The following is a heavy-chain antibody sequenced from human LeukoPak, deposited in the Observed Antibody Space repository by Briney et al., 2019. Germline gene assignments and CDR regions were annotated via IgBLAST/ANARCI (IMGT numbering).Heavy chain of an antibody. Sequence: ESGPTLVNPTQTLTLTCTFSGFSLSTSGMCVSWIRQPPGKALEWLARLDWDDDKYYSTSLKTRLTISKDTSKNQVVLTMTNMDPVDTATYYCARTYGSGSYYVFDYWGQGTLVTVSS. V-gene: IGHV2-70*11. D-gene: IGHD3-10*01. CDR3: ARTYGSGSYYVFDY. CDR1: GFSLSTSGMC. CDR2: LDWDDDK. J-gene: IGHJ4*02.